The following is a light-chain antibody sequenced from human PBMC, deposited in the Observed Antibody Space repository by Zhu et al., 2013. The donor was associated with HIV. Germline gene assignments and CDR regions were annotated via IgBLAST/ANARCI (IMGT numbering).Light chain of an antibody. Sequence: EIVLTQSPGTLSLSPGERATLSCRATQSVSSNLLAWYQQKPGQAPRLLIYDASSRATGIPDRFSGSGSGTDFTLTISRLEPEDFAVYYCQQSGSSPFTFGPGTKVD. CDR2: DAS. CDR3: QQSGSSPFT. V-gene: IGKV3-20*01. J-gene: IGKJ3*01. CDR1: QSVSSNL.